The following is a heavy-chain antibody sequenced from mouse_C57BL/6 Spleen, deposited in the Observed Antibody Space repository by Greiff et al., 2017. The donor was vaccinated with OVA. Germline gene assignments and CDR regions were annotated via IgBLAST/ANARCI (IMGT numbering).Heavy chain of an antibody. Sequence: EVQLQESGGGLVQPGGSMKLSCVASGFTFSNYWMNWVRQSPEKGLEWVAQIRLKSDNYATHYAESVKGRFTISRDDSKSSVYLQMNNLRAEDTGIYYCTLADRRGFAYWGQGTLVTVSA. J-gene: IGHJ3*01. CDR2: IRLKSDNYAT. V-gene: IGHV6-3*01. CDR3: TLADRRGFAY. D-gene: IGHD1-1*01. CDR1: GFTFSNYW.